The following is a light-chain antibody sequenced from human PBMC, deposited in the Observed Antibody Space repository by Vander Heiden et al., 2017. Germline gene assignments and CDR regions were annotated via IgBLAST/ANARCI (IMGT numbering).Light chain of an antibody. CDR1: QSVSSY. Sequence: EIVLTQSPATLSLSPGEGATLSCRASQSVSSYLAWYQHKPGQAPRLLIYEASNRATGIPGRFSGTGSGTDFTLTISSLEPEDSAVYYCQHRSGWLPGTFGTGTKVEIK. V-gene: IGKV3-11*01. CDR3: QHRSGWLPGT. J-gene: IGKJ1*01. CDR2: EAS.